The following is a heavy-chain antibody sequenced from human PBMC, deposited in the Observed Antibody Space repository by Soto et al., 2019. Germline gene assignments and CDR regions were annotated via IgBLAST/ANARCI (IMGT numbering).Heavy chain of an antibody. V-gene: IGHV1-18*01. CDR2: ISAYNGNT. CDR1: GYTFTSYG. D-gene: IGHD3-9*01. J-gene: IGHJ4*02. CDR3: ARSGGSYYDISRPFDY. Sequence: QVQLVQSGAEVKKPGASVKVSCKASGYTFTSYGISWVRQAPGQGLEWMGWISAYNGNTNYAQKLQGRVTMTTDTSTGTDYMELRSLRSDDTAVYYCARSGGSYYDISRPFDYWGQGTLVTVSS.